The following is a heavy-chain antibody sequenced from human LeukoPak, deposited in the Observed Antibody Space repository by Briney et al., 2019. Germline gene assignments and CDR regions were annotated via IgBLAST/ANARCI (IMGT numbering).Heavy chain of an antibody. Sequence: GGSLRLSCAASGFTLTDYWMSWVRQAPGKGLEWVANIKQDGSEEYYVDSVKGRFTISRDNAKKSVHLQMNSLRAEDTAIYYCARAGSSSWYFYYYYYMDVWGKGTTVTVSS. CDR3: ARAGSSSWYFYYYYYMDV. CDR1: GFTLTDYW. V-gene: IGHV3-7*01. CDR2: IKQDGSEE. J-gene: IGHJ6*03. D-gene: IGHD6-13*01.